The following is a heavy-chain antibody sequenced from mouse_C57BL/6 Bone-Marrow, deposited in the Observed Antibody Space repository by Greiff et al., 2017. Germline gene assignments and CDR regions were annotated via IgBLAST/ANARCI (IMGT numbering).Heavy chain of an antibody. CDR3: VRPYYGSPFAY. CDR1: GFSFNTYA. J-gene: IGHJ3*01. D-gene: IGHD1-1*01. V-gene: IGHV10-1*01. Sequence: EVKLVESGGGLVQPKGSLKLSCAASGFSFNTYAMNWVRQAPGKGLEWVARIRSKSNNYATYYADPVKDRFTISRDDSESMLYLQMNNLKTEDTAMYYGVRPYYGSPFAYWGQGTLVTVSA. CDR2: IRSKSNNYAT.